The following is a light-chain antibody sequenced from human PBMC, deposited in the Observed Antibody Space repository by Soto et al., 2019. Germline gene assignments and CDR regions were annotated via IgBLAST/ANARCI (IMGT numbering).Light chain of an antibody. J-gene: IGKJ5*01. CDR2: DAS. V-gene: IGKV1-5*01. Sequence: DIQMTQSPSTLSASVGDRVTITCRGSQSISSWLAWYQQKPGKAPKLLIYDASSLESGVPSRFSGSGSGTEFTLTISGLQPDDFATYYCQQYNSYSFGQGTRLEIK. CDR1: QSISSW. CDR3: QQYNSYS.